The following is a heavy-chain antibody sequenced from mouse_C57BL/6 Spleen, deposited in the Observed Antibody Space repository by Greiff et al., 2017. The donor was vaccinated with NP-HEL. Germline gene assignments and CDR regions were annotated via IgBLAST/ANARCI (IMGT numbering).Heavy chain of an antibody. CDR1: GFNIKDDY. D-gene: IGHD3-2*02. V-gene: IGHV14-4*01. CDR3: TTAPRQLRGY. J-gene: IGHJ2*01. Sequence: VQLQQSGAELVRPGASVKLSCTASGFNIKDDYMHWVKQRPEQGLEWIGWIDPENGDTEYASKFQGKATITADTSSNTAYLQLSSLTSEDTAVYYCTTAPRQLRGYWGQGTTLTVSS. CDR2: IDPENGDT.